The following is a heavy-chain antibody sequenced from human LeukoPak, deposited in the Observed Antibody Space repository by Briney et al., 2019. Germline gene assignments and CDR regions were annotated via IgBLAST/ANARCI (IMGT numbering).Heavy chain of an antibody. D-gene: IGHD3-9*01. CDR2: ITSGGDYI. CDR1: GFTFSNAW. J-gene: IGHJ4*02. V-gene: IGHV3-21*01. Sequence: GGSLRLSCAASGFTFSNAWMGWDRQAPGKGLEWVSSITSGGDYIYYADSVKGRFTTSRDNAKNSLSLQLNSLRVEDTAVYYCARGHYDVLAASYKWTPDYWGQGTLVTVSS. CDR3: ARGHYDVLAASYKWTPDY.